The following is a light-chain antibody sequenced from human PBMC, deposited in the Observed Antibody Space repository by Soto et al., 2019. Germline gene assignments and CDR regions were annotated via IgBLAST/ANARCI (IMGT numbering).Light chain of an antibody. CDR1: SSNIGAGYD. Sequence: QSVLTQPPSVSGAPGQRVTISCTGSSSNIGAGYDVHWYQQLPGTAPKLLIYGTSNRPSGVPDRFSGSKSGTSASLAITRLQAEDEADYYCQSYDSSLSGFVVFGGGTKVTVL. V-gene: IGLV1-40*01. J-gene: IGLJ2*01. CDR2: GTS. CDR3: QSYDSSLSGFVV.